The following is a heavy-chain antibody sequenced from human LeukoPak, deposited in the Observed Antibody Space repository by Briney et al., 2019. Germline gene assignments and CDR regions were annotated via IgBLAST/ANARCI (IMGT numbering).Heavy chain of an antibody. CDR1: GDSISSYY. CDR2: IYTSGST. Sequence: SETLSLTCTVSGDSISSYYWSWIRQSAGKGLEWIGRIYTSGSTNYNPSLKSRVTMSVDTSKNQFSLKLSSMTAADTAVYYCARVEINSSGWYLQHWGQGTLVTVSP. D-gene: IGHD6-19*01. CDR3: ARVEINSSGWYLQH. J-gene: IGHJ1*01. V-gene: IGHV4-4*07.